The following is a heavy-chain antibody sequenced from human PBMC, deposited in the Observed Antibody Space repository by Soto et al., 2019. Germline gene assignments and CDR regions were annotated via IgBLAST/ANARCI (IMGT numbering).Heavy chain of an antibody. D-gene: IGHD3-10*01. CDR2: IYYSGST. V-gene: IGHV4-31*03. Sequence: QAQLQESGPGLVKASQTLSLTCTVSGGSISSGGYCWSWIRQHPGKGLEWIGNIYYSGSTSYNPSLRSRLTMSVDTSKNQFSLKLSSVTAADTAVYYCARGRGQLVRVWYFDLWGRGNPVTVSS. CDR3: ARGRGQLVRVWYFDL. CDR1: GGSISSGGYC. J-gene: IGHJ2*01.